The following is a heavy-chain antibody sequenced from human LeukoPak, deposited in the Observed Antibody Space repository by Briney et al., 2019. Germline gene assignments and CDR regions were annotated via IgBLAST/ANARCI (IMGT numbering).Heavy chain of an antibody. Sequence: GGSLRLSCAGSGFNFGTSTMNWARQAPGKGLEWVSSISDDGRDTHYSDSVGGRFTISRDNAETSLYLQMNSLRAEDTAIYFCLRGDTRDYWGQGTLVTVSS. J-gene: IGHJ4*02. CDR2: ISDDGRDT. CDR3: LRGDTRDY. D-gene: IGHD2-15*01. CDR1: GFNFGTST. V-gene: IGHV3-21*01.